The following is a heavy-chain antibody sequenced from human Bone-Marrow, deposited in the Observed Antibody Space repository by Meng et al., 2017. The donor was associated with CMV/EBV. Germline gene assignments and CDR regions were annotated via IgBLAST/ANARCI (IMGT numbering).Heavy chain of an antibody. V-gene: IGHV1-18*01. CDR3: ARDHLYGYYFDY. CDR2: ISAYNGNT. CDR1: SYTFTSYG. Sequence: QVQVVHTVAEVKKPGAAVKASCKASSYTFTSYGISWVRQAPGQGLEWMGWISAYNGNTNYAQKLQGRVTMTTDTSTSTAYMELRSLRSXDTAVXXXARDHLYGYYFDYWGQGTLVTVSS. D-gene: IGHD5-18*01. J-gene: IGHJ4*02.